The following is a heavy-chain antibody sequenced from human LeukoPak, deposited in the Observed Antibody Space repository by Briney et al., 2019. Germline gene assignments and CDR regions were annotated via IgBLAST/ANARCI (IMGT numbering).Heavy chain of an antibody. CDR1: GGSFSSPNYY. CDR2: IYTTGFT. J-gene: IGHJ5*02. V-gene: IGHV4-61*02. Sequence: PSETLSLTCTVSGGSFSSPNYYWSWIRQPAGKGLEWIGRIYTTGFTNYHPSLKSRVTVSIDTSKNQFYLKLSSVTAADTAVYYCARDRRYNWFDPWGQGTLVTVSS. CDR3: ARDRRYNWFDP.